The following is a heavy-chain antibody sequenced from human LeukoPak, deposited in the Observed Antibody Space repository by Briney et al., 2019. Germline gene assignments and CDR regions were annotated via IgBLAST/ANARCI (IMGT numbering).Heavy chain of an antibody. Sequence: SETLSLTCTVSGGSISSSSYYWGWIRQPPGKGLEWIGSIHYSGSTYYNPSLKSRVTLSVDTSEKQFSLKLSSVTAADTAVYCARQLRGYSSVGYFDLWGRGTLVTVSS. J-gene: IGHJ2*01. V-gene: IGHV4-39*01. CDR2: IHYSGST. CDR3: ARQLRGYSSVGYFDL. D-gene: IGHD5-18*01. CDR1: GGSISSSSYY.